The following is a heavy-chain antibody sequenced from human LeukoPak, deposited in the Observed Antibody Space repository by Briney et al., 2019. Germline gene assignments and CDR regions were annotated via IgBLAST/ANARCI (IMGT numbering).Heavy chain of an antibody. CDR1: GGXISSSNC. CDR3: ARRDSGSGRFDP. CDR2: VYLGGST. D-gene: IGHD3-10*01. Sequence: PSGTLSLTCAVSGGXISSSNCWSWVRQPPGKGLEWIGEVYLGGSTHYNPSLESRVTISVDKSKNQLSLKLISVTAADTAFYYCARRDSGSGRFDPWGQGTLVTVSS. J-gene: IGHJ5*02. V-gene: IGHV4-4*02.